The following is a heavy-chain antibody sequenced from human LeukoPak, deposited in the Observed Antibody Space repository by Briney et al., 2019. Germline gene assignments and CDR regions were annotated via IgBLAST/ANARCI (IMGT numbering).Heavy chain of an antibody. Sequence: PGGSLRLSCAASGFTFSSYGMHWVRQAPGKGLEWVSAISGSGGSTYYADSVKGRFTISRDNSKNTLYLQMNSLRAEDTAVYYCAKSTYDPLAFDIWGQGTMVTVSS. J-gene: IGHJ3*02. D-gene: IGHD2-8*01. CDR3: AKSTYDPLAFDI. CDR2: ISGSGGST. CDR1: GFTFSSYG. V-gene: IGHV3-23*01.